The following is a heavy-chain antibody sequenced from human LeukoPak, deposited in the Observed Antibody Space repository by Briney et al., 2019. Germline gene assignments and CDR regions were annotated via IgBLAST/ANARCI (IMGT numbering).Heavy chain of an antibody. CDR2: INTNTGNP. V-gene: IGHV7-4-1*02. J-gene: IGHJ5*02. CDR1: GYTFTSYA. CDR3: ARDASIIIRGRDWFDP. D-gene: IGHD3-16*01. Sequence: ASVKVSCKASGYTFTSYAMNWVRQAPGQGLEWMGWINTNTGNPTYAQGFTGRFVFSLDTSVTTAYLQISSLKAEDTATYYCARDASIIIRGRDWFDPWGQGTLVTVSS.